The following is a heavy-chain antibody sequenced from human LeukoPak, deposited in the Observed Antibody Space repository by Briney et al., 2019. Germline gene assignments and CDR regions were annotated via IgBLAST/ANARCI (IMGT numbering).Heavy chain of an antibody. D-gene: IGHD6-19*01. CDR1: GGSISSYY. Sequence: SETLSLTCTVSGGSISSYYWSWIRQPAGKGLEWIGRIYTSGSTNYNPSLKSRVTMSVDTSKNQFSLKLSSVTAADTATYFCARETMLAGFASGLGFNYWGQGILVIVSS. CDR3: ARETMLAGFASGLGFNY. J-gene: IGHJ4*02. CDR2: IYTSGST. V-gene: IGHV4-4*07.